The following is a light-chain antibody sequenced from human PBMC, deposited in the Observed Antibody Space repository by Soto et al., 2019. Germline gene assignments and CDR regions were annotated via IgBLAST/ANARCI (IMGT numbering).Light chain of an antibody. CDR2: AAS. V-gene: IGKV1-27*01. Sequence: DIQMTQSPSSLSASIGDRVTITCRASQGISTYLAWYQQKPGKVPKLLIYAASTLQSVVSSRFSGSGSGTDFTLTISSLQPEDVATYYCQKYDSAPRTFGQGTKVEIK. J-gene: IGKJ1*01. CDR1: QGISTY. CDR3: QKYDSAPRT.